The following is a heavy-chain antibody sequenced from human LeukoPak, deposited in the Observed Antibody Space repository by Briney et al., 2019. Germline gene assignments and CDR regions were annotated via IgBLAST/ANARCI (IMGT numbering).Heavy chain of an antibody. CDR3: ARGSTVVNPGPNYMDV. CDR2: INPNSGGT. J-gene: IGHJ6*03. D-gene: IGHD4-23*01. V-gene: IGHV1-2*02. CDR1: GYTFTGYY. Sequence: GASVKVSCKASGYTFTGYYMHWVRQAPGQGLEWMGWINPNSGGTNYAQKFQGRVTMTRDTSISTAYMELSRLRSDDMAVYYCARGSTVVNPGPNYMDVWGKGTTVTVSS.